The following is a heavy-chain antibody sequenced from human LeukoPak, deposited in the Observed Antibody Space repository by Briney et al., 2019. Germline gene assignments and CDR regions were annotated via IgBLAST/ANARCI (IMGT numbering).Heavy chain of an antibody. CDR1: GFPFSTYW. D-gene: IGHD5-12*01. J-gene: IGHJ4*02. CDR3: TRDSGLTGYDLLDY. CDR2: IKNDGSEK. V-gene: IGHV3-7*01. Sequence: GGSLRLSCAASGFPFSTYWITWVRQAPGKGLEWVANIKNDGSEKYYVDSVKGRFTISRDNAENSLFLQMNSLRVEDTAIYYCTRDSGLTGYDLLDYWGQGTLVAVSS.